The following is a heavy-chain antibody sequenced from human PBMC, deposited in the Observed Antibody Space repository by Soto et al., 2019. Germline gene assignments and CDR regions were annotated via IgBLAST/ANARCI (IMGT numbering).Heavy chain of an antibody. CDR2: IYSGGYT. V-gene: IGHV3-53*01. Sequence: EVQLVESGGGLIQPGGSLRLSCAVSGFTVSNNYMSWVRQAPGKGLEGVSVIYSGGYTAYGDSVKGRFTISRDNSKKTLFLQMKSTGADDPGVFYWGTRPGGGGYWGQGTLVTVSS. J-gene: IGHJ4*02. CDR1: GFTVSNNY. D-gene: IGHD3-10*01. CDR3: GTRPGGGGY.